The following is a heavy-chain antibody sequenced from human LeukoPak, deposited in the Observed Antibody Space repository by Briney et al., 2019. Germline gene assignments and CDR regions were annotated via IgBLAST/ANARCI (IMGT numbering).Heavy chain of an antibody. D-gene: IGHD2-15*01. J-gene: IGHJ4*02. CDR2: IRYDGSNK. CDR3: AGLPTFDY. Sequence: GGSLRLSCAASRFTFSDYYMSWVRQAPGKGLEWVAFIRYDGSNKYYADSVKGRFTISRDNSKNTLYLQMNSLRAEDTAVYYCAGLPTFDYWGQGTLVTVSS. V-gene: IGHV3-30*02. CDR1: RFTFSDYY.